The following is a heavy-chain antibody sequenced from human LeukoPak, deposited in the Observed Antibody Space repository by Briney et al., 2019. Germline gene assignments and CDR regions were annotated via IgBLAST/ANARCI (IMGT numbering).Heavy chain of an antibody. D-gene: IGHD6-19*01. CDR3: AKAGYSSGWDLYYFDY. J-gene: IGHJ4*02. CDR1: GFTFSSYG. V-gene: IGHV3-30*18. Sequence: GGSLRLSCAASGFTFSSYGMHWVRQAPGKGLEWVAVISYDGSNKYYADSVKGRLTISRDNSKNTLYLQMNSLRAEDTAVYYCAKAGYSSGWDLYYFDYWGQGTLVTVSS. CDR2: ISYDGSNK.